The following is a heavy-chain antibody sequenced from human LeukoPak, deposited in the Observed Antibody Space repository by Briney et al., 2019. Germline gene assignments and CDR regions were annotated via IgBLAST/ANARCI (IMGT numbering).Heavy chain of an antibody. CDR3: ARDREGSSSWSLGY. J-gene: IGHJ4*02. Sequence: GRSLRLSCAASGFTFSNYAMHWVRQAPGKGLEWVAVISYDGSNKYYADSVKGRFTISRDNSKNTLYLQMNSLRAEDTAVYYCARDREGSSSWSLGYWGQGTLVTVSS. V-gene: IGHV3-30*04. D-gene: IGHD6-13*01. CDR2: ISYDGSNK. CDR1: GFTFSNYA.